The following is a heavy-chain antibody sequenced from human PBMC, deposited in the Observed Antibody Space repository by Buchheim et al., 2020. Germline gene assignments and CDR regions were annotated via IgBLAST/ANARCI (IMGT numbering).Heavy chain of an antibody. V-gene: IGHV3-7*01. CDR3: ARRQGFGVVTEAYYDYGMDV. CDR1: GFSLSTYW. CDR2: IKQDGSEK. Sequence: EVQLVESGGGLVQPGGSLRLSCEASGFSLSTYWMSWVRQAPGRGLEWVANIKQDGSEKNYVDSVKGRFTISRDNAKNSLYLQMNSLRVEDTAVYYCARRQGFGVVTEAYYDYGMDVWGQGTT. D-gene: IGHD3-3*01. J-gene: IGHJ6*02.